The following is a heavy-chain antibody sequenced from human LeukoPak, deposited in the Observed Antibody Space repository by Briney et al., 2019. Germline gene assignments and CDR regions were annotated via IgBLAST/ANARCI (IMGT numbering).Heavy chain of an antibody. CDR2: ISAYNGNT. J-gene: IGHJ5*02. CDR1: GYTFTSYG. Sequence: ASVRASCKASGYTFTSYGISWVRQAPGQGLEWMGWISAYNGNTNYAQKLQGRVTMATDTSTSTAYMELRSLRSDDTAVYYCARDRKPIVGVTEIFDRWGQGTLVTVSS. V-gene: IGHV1-18*01. D-gene: IGHD1-26*01. CDR3: ARDRKPIVGVTEIFDR.